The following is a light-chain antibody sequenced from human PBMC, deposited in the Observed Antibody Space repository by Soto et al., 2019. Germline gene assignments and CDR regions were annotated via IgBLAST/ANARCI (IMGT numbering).Light chain of an antibody. CDR1: RSNIGSNP. J-gene: IGLJ2*01. Sequence: QSVLTQPPSASGTPEQGVTISCSGGRSNIGSNPVNWYQQLPEAAPKLLIYTTDQRPSGVPDRFSGSKSGTSASLAISGLQSEDEAEYYCAAWDDSLIAWVFGGGTKLTVL. CDR2: TTD. V-gene: IGLV1-44*01. CDR3: AAWDDSLIAWV.